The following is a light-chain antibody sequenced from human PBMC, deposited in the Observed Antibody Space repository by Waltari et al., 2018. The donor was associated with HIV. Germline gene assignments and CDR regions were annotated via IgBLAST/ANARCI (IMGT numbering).Light chain of an antibody. CDR3: QQYGDSPET. Sequence: EIVLTQSPGTLSLSPGEGATLSCRASQSVSSNSIAWYQQKPGQAPRLLIYGASSRATGIPDRFSGSGSGTDFTLTISRLEPEDFAVYWCQQYGDSPETFGQGTKVEIK. V-gene: IGKV3-20*01. CDR1: QSVSSNS. CDR2: GAS. J-gene: IGKJ1*01.